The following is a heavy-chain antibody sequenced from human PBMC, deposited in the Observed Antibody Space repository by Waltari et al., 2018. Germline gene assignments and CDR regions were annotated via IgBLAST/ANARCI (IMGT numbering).Heavy chain of an antibody. CDR3: ARGRSSASDVLRFWEWSTGGMDV. Sequence: QVQLVQSGAEVKKPGASVKVSCKASGYTFTSYGISWVRQAPGQGLEWMGWISAYNGNTNYAQTLQGRVTMTTDTSTSTAYMELRSLRSDDTAVYYCARGRSSASDVLRFWEWSTGGMDVWGQGTTVTVSS. CDR2: ISAYNGNT. J-gene: IGHJ6*02. CDR1: GYTFTSYG. D-gene: IGHD3-3*01. V-gene: IGHV1-18*01.